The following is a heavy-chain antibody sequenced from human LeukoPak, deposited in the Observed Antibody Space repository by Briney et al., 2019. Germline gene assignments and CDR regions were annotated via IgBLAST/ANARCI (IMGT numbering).Heavy chain of an antibody. V-gene: IGHV1-69*04. Sequence: SVKVSCKASGGTFSSYAISWVRQAPGQGLEWMGRIIPILGIANYAQKFQGRVTITAGKSTSTAYMELSSLRSEDTAVYYCARGGPTTVIYFDYWGQGTLVTVSS. J-gene: IGHJ4*02. D-gene: IGHD4-17*01. CDR3: ARGGPTTVIYFDY. CDR2: IIPILGIA. CDR1: GGTFSSYA.